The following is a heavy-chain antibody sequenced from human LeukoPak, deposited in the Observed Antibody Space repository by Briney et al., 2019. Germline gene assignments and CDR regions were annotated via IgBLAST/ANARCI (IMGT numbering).Heavy chain of an antibody. J-gene: IGHJ4*02. CDR2: IYTSGST. CDR1: GGSISSGSYY. D-gene: IGHD6-13*01. CDR3: ARLGAAAVDY. Sequence: PSETLSLTCTVSGGSISSGSYYWSWIRQPAGKGLEWIGRIYTSGSTNYNPSLKSRVTISVDTSKNQFSLKLSSVTAADTAVYYCARLGAAAVDYWGQGTLVTVSS. V-gene: IGHV4-61*02.